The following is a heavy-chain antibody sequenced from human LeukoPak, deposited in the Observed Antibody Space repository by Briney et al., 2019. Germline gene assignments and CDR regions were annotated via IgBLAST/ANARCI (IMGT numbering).Heavy chain of an antibody. CDR2: INHSGST. CDR1: GGSFSGYY. CDR3: ARGGYYYGSGSLYGMDV. Sequence: SETLSLTCAVYGGSFSGYYWSWIRQPPGKGLEWIGEINHSGSTNYNPSLKSRVTISVDTSKNQFSLKLSSMTAADTAVYYCARGGYYYGSGSLYGMDVWGQGTTVTVSS. V-gene: IGHV4-34*01. J-gene: IGHJ6*02. D-gene: IGHD3-10*01.